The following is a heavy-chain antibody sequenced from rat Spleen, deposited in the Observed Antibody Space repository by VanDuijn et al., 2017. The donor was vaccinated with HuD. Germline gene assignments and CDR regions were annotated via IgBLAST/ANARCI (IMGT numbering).Heavy chain of an antibody. CDR3: ARYRSSYILGYFDY. D-gene: IGHD1-2*01. Sequence: EVQLQESGPGLVKPSQSLSLTCSVTGYSITSTFRWNWIRKFPGNKLEWMGYINRAGSTNYNPSLKSRISITRDTSKNQFFLQVNSVTTEDTATYYCARYRSSYILGYFDYWGQGVMVTVSS. V-gene: IGHV3-3*01. CDR1: GYSITSTFR. CDR2: INRAGST. J-gene: IGHJ2*01.